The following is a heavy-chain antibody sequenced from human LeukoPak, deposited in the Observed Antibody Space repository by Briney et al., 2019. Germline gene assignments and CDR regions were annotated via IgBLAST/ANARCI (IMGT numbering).Heavy chain of an antibody. Sequence: PGGSLRLSCAASGFTFSSYWMHWVRHAPGKGLVWVSRINSDGSSTSYADSVKGRFTISRDNAKNTLYLQMNSLRAEDTAVYYCARGGDSSGWYLGYYGMDVWGQGTTVTVSS. J-gene: IGHJ6*02. V-gene: IGHV3-74*01. CDR1: GFTFSSYW. CDR2: INSDGSST. D-gene: IGHD6-19*01. CDR3: ARGGDSSGWYLGYYGMDV.